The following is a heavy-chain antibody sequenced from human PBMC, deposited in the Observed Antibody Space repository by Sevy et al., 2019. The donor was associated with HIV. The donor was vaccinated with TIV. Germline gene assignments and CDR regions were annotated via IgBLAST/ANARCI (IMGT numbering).Heavy chain of an antibody. Sequence: SETLSLTCAVYGGSVSGYYWSWIRQPPGKGLEWIGEINHSGSTNYNPSLKSRVTISVDTSKNQFSLKLSSVTAADTAVYYCARATKVRGYSYGYWDYWGQGTLVTVSS. CDR1: GGSVSGYY. D-gene: IGHD5-18*01. J-gene: IGHJ4*02. CDR3: ARATKVRGYSYGYWDY. V-gene: IGHV4-34*01. CDR2: INHSGST.